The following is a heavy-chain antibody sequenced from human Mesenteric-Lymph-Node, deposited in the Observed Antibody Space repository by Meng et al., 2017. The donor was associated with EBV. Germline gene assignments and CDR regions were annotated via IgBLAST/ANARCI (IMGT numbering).Heavy chain of an antibody. J-gene: IGHJ4*02. CDR2: ISPYNGHT. Sequence: QVQLVRPGPEWKKPGASVKVSCQASGYTFTDYGFTWVRQAPGQGLEWMGWISPYNGHTNYPQKFQDRVTMTTDISTSTAYMELRSLRSDDTAVYYCARDGLRFFHSGTYAGGYWGQGTLVTVSS. D-gene: IGHD3-10*01. CDR1: GYTFTDYG. CDR3: ARDGLRFFHSGTYAGGY. V-gene: IGHV1-18*01.